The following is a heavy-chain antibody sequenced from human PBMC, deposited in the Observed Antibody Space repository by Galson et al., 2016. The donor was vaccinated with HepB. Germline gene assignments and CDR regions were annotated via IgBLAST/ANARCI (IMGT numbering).Heavy chain of an antibody. CDR1: NASISSYY. Sequence: ETLSLTCTVSNASISSYYWSWVRQPPGKGLEWIGYIYYSGSTNYNSSLKSRVSMSVDMSKNQFSLKLSSVTAADTAVYYCTRTGILTGYYDSRRVNYFDYWGQGTLVTVSS. CDR2: IYYSGST. CDR3: TRTGILTGYYDSRRVNYFDY. J-gene: IGHJ4*02. D-gene: IGHD3-9*01. V-gene: IGHV4-59*12.